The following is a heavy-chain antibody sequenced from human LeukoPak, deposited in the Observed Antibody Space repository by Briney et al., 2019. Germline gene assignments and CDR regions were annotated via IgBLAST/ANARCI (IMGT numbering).Heavy chain of an antibody. CDR2: IIPILGIA. D-gene: IGHD5-24*01. CDR1: GGTFSSYA. J-gene: IGHJ4*02. V-gene: IGHV1-69*04. CDR3: ARGGGDGYNFIDY. Sequence: GSSVKVSCKASGGTFSSYAISWVRQAPGQGLEWMGRIIPILGIANYAQKFQGRVTITADKSTSTAYMELSSLRSEDTAVYYCARGGGDGYNFIDYWGQGTLVTVSS.